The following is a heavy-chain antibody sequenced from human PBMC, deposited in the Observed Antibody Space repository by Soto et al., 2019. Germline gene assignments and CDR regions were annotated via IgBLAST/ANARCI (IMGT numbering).Heavy chain of an antibody. CDR2: IFYSGNT. V-gene: IGHV4-31*03. D-gene: IGHD1-7*01. CDR1: EVSVSNPYY. J-gene: IGHJ4*02. Sequence: QVQLQESGPGLVKPSQTLSLTCTVSEVSVSNPYYWTWLRQRPGEGLEWIGYIFYSGNTYYNPSLKGRASSSLDTSKNQFSLKLISMTAADTALYYCARNDPAGTTNYWGLGTLFTVSS. CDR3: ARNDPAGTTNY.